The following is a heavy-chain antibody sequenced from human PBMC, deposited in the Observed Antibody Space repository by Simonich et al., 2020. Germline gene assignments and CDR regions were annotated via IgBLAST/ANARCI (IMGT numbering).Heavy chain of an antibody. V-gene: IGHV3-7*01. Sequence: EVQLVESGGGLVQPGGSLRLSCAASGFTFSSYWMSWVRQAPGEGMEWEANRKKDGREKYYVDSVKGRFTISRNNAKNSLYLQMNSLRAEDTAVYYCACLGTGDAFDIWGQGTMVTVSS. CDR2: RKKDGREK. CDR3: ACLGTGDAFDI. J-gene: IGHJ3*02. CDR1: GFTFSSYW. D-gene: IGHD3-9*01.